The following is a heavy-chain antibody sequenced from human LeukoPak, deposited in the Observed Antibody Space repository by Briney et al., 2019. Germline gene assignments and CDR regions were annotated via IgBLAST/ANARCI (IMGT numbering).Heavy chain of an antibody. CDR3: ARGGRYCSSTSCSHNWFDP. CDR2: INPSGGST. D-gene: IGHD2-2*01. Sequence: ASVKVSCKAPGYTFTSYYMHWVRQAPGQGLEWMGIINPSGGSTSYAQKFQGRVTMTRDMSTSTVYMELSSLRSEDTAVYYCARGGRYCSSTSCSHNWFDPWGQGTLVTVSS. CDR1: GYTFTSYY. J-gene: IGHJ5*02. V-gene: IGHV1-46*01.